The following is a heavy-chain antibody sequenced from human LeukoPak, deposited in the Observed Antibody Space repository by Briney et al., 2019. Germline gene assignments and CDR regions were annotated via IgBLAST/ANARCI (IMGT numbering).Heavy chain of an antibody. CDR2: VNPNSGTT. V-gene: IGHV1-8*03. CDR3: ARHYDILTGYDY. Sequence: GASVKVSCKASGYTFTNYDINWVRQATGQGLEWMGWVNPNSGTTGYAQKFLGRVTITRNTSISTTYMELSSLRSEDTAVYYCARHYDILTGYDYWGQGTLVTVSS. J-gene: IGHJ4*02. CDR1: GYTFTNYD. D-gene: IGHD3-9*01.